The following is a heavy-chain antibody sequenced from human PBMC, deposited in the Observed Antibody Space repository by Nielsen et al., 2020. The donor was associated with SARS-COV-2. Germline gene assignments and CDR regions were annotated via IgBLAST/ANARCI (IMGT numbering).Heavy chain of an antibody. CDR1: GFTFSSYG. Sequence: GESLKISCAASGFTFSSYGMHWVRQAPGKGLEWVAVISYDGSNKYYADSVKGRFTISRDNSKNTLYLQMNSLRAEDTAVYYCAKDAQDDSSGYVLGAFDIWGQGTMVTVSS. D-gene: IGHD3-22*01. CDR2: ISYDGSNK. CDR3: AKDAQDDSSGYVLGAFDI. V-gene: IGHV3-30*18. J-gene: IGHJ3*02.